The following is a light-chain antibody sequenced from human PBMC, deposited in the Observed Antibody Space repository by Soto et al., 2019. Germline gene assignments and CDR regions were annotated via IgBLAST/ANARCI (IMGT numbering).Light chain of an antibody. Sequence: EIVLTQSPANLSLSPGERATLSCRASQSVSSYLAWYQQKPGQAPRLLIYDASNRATGIPARFSGSGSGTDFTLTISSLGPEDFAVYYCQQRSNWPLTFGGGTKVEIK. CDR2: DAS. V-gene: IGKV3-11*01. CDR1: QSVSSY. J-gene: IGKJ4*01. CDR3: QQRSNWPLT.